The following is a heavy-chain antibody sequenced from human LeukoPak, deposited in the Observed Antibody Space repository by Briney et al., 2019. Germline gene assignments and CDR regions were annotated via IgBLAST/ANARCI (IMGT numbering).Heavy chain of an antibody. CDR3: ARVEEDSTGYNWFDP. CDR2: INHSGST. D-gene: IGHD2-15*01. Sequence: SETLSLTCAVYGGSFSGYYWSWIRQPPGKGLEWIGEINHSGSTNYNPSLKSRVTISVDTSKNQFSLKLSSVTAADTAVFYCARVEEDSTGYNWFDPWGQGTLVTVSS. CDR1: GGSFSGYY. J-gene: IGHJ5*02. V-gene: IGHV4-34*01.